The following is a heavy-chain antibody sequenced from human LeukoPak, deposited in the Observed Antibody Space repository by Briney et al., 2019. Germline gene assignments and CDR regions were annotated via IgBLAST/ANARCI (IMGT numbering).Heavy chain of an antibody. V-gene: IGHV4-38-2*02. CDR2: IYHSGST. J-gene: IGHJ4*02. CDR1: GYSISSGYY. Sequence: SETLSLTCTVSGYSISSGYYWGWIRQPPGKGLEWIGNIYHSGSTNYNPSLKSRVTISVDTSKNQFSLKLSSVTAADTAVYYCARGGIADRLGTWGQGTLVTVSS. CDR3: ARGGIADRLGT. D-gene: IGHD6-6*01.